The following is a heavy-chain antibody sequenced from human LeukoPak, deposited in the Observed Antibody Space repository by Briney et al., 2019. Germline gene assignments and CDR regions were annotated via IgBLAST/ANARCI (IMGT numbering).Heavy chain of an antibody. CDR1: NGSISNLY. CDR3: ARNERRAQKDTYYYNFYYMDV. Sequence: PSETLSLTCTVSNGSISNLYWSWIRQPPGKGLEWIGLIYSSGYTNYNPSLKSRVTISVDTSKNQFSLKLSSATAADTAVYYCARNERRAQKDTYYYNFYYMDVWGKGTTVTVSS. J-gene: IGHJ6*03. V-gene: IGHV4-59*11. D-gene: IGHD6-25*01. CDR2: IYSSGYT.